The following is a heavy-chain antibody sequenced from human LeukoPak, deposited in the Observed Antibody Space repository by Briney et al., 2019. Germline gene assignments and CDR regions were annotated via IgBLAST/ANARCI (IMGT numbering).Heavy chain of an antibody. V-gene: IGHV3-21*01. CDR1: GFTLRSYN. J-gene: IGHJ4*02. CDR2: ISTSSYYI. CDR3: ARDASGSSTGLIDS. Sequence: GGSLRLSCAASGFTLRSYNMHWVRQAPGKGPEWVSYISTSSYYIYYADSVKGRFTISTDDAKNSLFLQMNSLRAEDTSIYYCARDASGSSTGLIDSWGQGTLVTVSS. D-gene: IGHD1-26*01.